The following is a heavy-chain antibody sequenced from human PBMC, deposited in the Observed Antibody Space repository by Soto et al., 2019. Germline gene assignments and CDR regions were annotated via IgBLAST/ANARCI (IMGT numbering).Heavy chain of an antibody. J-gene: IGHJ4*02. CDR1: GGSIISSDW. CDR2: IYHRGST. V-gene: IGHV4-4*02. Sequence: LSLTCAVSGGSIISSDWWTWVRQPPGKGLEWIGEIYHRGSTNYNPSLKSRVTISVDKSKTQFSLKVTSVTAADTAVYYCARRKGSYYFDNWGQGTLVTVS. CDR3: ARRKGSYYFDN.